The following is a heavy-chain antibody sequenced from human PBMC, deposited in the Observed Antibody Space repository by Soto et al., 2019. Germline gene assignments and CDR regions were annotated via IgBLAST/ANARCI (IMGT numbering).Heavy chain of an antibody. CDR1: GFPFSSYG. Sequence: EVQLLESGGGLVHPGGSLRLSCAASGFPFSSYGMSWVRQAPGKGLEWVSVISSSGSSTYYADSVKGRFTISRDNSKNTLLMQMNSLRAEDTALYYGAKRESSGWKVCFDPWGQGTLVTVSS. V-gene: IGHV3-23*01. J-gene: IGHJ5*02. CDR3: AKRESSGWKVCFDP. CDR2: ISSSGSST. D-gene: IGHD6-19*01.